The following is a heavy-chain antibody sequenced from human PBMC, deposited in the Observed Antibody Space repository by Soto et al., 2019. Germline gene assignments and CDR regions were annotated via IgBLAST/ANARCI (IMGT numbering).Heavy chain of an antibody. Sequence: ASVKVSCKASGGTFSSYAISWVRQAPGQGLEWMGGIIPIFGTANYAQKFQGRVTITADESTSTAYMELSSLRSEDTAVYYCARDYYDSSRRSYYYGMDVWGQGTTVTSP. CDR2: IIPIFGTA. V-gene: IGHV1-69*13. D-gene: IGHD3-22*01. CDR1: GGTFSSYA. J-gene: IGHJ6*02. CDR3: ARDYYDSSRRSYYYGMDV.